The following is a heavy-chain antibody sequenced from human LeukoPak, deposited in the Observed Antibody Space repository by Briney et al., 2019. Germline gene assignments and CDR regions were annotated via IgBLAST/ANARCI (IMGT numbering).Heavy chain of an antibody. J-gene: IGHJ6*02. CDR3: ARDITVNGMDV. V-gene: IGHV3-66*01. D-gene: IGHD3-10*01. CDR1: GFTVSSNY. Sequence: GGSLRLAWAASGFTVSSNYMSWVSQPPGKWRGWVSAIYSGGSTYYADSVKGRFTISSDNSKNTQYLQMNSLRAEDTAVYYCARDITVNGMDVWGQGTTVTVSS. CDR2: IYSGGST.